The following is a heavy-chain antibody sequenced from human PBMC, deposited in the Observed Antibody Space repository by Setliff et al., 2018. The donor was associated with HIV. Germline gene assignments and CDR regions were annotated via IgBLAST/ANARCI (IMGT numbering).Heavy chain of an antibody. CDR2: MYYSGST. Sequence: PSETLSLTCVVSGGSFSVDGYYWSWIRQSPGKGLEWIGNMYYSGSTYYNPSLKSRVTISVDTSKNQFSLKLSSVTAADTAVYYCFLFYDDRSGFYWDWGQGTPVTVSS. CDR3: FLFYDDRSGFYWD. V-gene: IGHV4-39*03. J-gene: IGHJ4*02. D-gene: IGHD3-22*01. CDR1: GGSFSVDGYY.